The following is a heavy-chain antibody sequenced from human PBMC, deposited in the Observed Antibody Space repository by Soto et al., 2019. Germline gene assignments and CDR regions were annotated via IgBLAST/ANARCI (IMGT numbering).Heavy chain of an antibody. D-gene: IGHD3-16*01. CDR2: IYYSGTA. CDR3: EITLLRLISWFDP. CDR1: GDSLSSRSYY. V-gene: IGHV4-39*01. J-gene: IGHJ5*02. Sequence: PSETLTLTCTVSGDSLSSRSYYWGWHLPASGKGLEWIGSIYYSGTAYYSTSLRSRVTLSVDTSKNQFSLKLSSVTAADTAVYYCEITLLRLISWFDPWGPGTMLTV.